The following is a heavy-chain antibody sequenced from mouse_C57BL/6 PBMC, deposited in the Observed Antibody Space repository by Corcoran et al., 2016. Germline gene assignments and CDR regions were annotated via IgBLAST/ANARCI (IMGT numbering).Heavy chain of an antibody. J-gene: IGHJ3*01. D-gene: IGHD2-1*01. CDR3: ARGYYGNSRLFAY. CDR2: INPNNGGT. Sequence: EVQLQQSGPELVKPGASVKISCKASGYTFTDYYMNWVKQCHGKGLEWIGDINPNNGGTSYNQKFKGKATLTVHKSSSTAYMELRSLTSEDSAVYYCARGYYGNSRLFAYWGQGTLVTVSA. CDR1: GYTFTDYY. V-gene: IGHV1-26*01.